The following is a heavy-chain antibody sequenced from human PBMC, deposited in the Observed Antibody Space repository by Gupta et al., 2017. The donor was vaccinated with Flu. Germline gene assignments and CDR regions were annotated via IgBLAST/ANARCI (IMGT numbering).Heavy chain of an antibody. CDR2: INPNSGGT. CDR1: GYTFTGYY. J-gene: IGHJ6*02. D-gene: IGHD3-3*01. CDR3: ARELVLDDFWSGTQGYYYYGMDV. V-gene: IGHV1-2*02. Sequence: QVQLVQSGAEVKKPGASVKVSCKASGYTFTGYYMPWVRQAPGHGLAWMGWINPNSGGTNYAQKFQGRVTMTRDTSISTAYMELSRLRSDDTAVYYCARELVLDDFWSGTQGYYYYGMDVWGQGTTVTVSS.